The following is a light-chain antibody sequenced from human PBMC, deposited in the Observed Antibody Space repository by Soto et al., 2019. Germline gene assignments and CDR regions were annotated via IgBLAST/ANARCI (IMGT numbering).Light chain of an antibody. Sequence: DIQMTQSPSTLSASVGDRVTITCRASQSIRSWLAWYQQKPGKAPKLLIYKASSLDRGVPSRFNGSGSVTEFTLTISRLQPDYFATYYCQQYNSYWTFGQGTKVEIK. V-gene: IGKV1-5*03. CDR1: QSIRSW. J-gene: IGKJ1*01. CDR3: QQYNSYWT. CDR2: KAS.